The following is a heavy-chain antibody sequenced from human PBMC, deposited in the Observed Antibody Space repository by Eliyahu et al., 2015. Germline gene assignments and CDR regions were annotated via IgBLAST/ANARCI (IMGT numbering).Heavy chain of an antibody. CDR3: ALDSGYNTGSYGRGGH. CDR1: GFSVSSNY. D-gene: IGHD6-19*01. CDR2: MYSGGGT. J-gene: IGHJ1*01. V-gene: IGHV3-53*02. Sequence: EVQLVETGGGLIQPGGSLXLSXAASGFSVSSNYMXWVRQAPGKGLEWVSVMYSGGGTYYADSVKGRFSISRDDSKNTVYLQMNSLRVDDTAVYFCALDSGYNTGSYGRGGHWGQGTLVTVSS.